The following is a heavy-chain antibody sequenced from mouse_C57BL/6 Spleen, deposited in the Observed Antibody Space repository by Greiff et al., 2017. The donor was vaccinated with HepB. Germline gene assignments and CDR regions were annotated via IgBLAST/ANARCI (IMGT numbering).Heavy chain of an antibody. CDR1: GYSITSGYY. CDR3: AREGHYGSSYSWYFDV. J-gene: IGHJ1*03. CDR2: ISYDGSN. D-gene: IGHD1-1*01. Sequence: EVKLQESGPGLVKPSQSLSLTCSVTGYSITSGYYWNWIRQFPGNKLEWMGYISYDGSNNYNPSLKNRISITRDTSKNQFFLKLNSVTTEDTATYYCAREGHYGSSYSWYFDVWGTGTTVTVSS. V-gene: IGHV3-6*01.